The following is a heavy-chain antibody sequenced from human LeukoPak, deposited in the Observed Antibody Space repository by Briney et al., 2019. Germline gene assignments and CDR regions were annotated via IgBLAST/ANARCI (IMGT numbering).Heavy chain of an antibody. D-gene: IGHD2-15*01. CDR2: IYPGDSDT. CDR3: ARRGYCSGGDCFSNTFDI. CDR1: GYSFTNYW. V-gene: IGHV5-51*01. J-gene: IGHJ3*02. Sequence: GESLKISCKASGYSFTNYWIAWVRQMPGKGLEWMGIIYPGDSDTRYTPSFQGQVTISADKSITTVYLQRSSLKASDTAMYYCARRGYCSGGDCFSNTFDIWGQGTMVTVSS.